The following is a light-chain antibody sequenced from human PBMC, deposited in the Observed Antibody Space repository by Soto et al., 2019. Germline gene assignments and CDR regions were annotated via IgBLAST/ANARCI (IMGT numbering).Light chain of an antibody. J-gene: IGLJ1*01. CDR1: SSDIGSYNR. CDR3: SLYTSICTDV. Sequence: QSVLTQPPSVSGSPGQSVTISCTGISSDIGSYNRVSWYQQPPGTAPKLMIYEVNNRPSGVPDRFCGSTSRNTASLTISGLQAEDVADYYCSLYTSICTDVFGTGTNATVL. V-gene: IGLV2-18*01. CDR2: EVN.